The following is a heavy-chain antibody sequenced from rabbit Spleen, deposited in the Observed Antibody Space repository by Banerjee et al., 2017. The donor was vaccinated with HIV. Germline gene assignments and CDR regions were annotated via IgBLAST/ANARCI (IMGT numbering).Heavy chain of an antibody. D-gene: IGHD7-1*01. Sequence: QLVESGGGLVKPEGSLKLSCKGSGFDFSSYYMSWVRQAPGKGLEWIGYIDPFFGTTYYANWVNGRFTISSHNAQNTLYLQLNSLTVADTATYFCARDVDPGYGGYGSGFGLWGQGTLVTVS. CDR1: GFDFSSYY. CDR3: ARDVDPGYGGYGSGFGL. J-gene: IGHJ3*01. V-gene: IGHV1S7*01. CDR2: IDPFFGTT.